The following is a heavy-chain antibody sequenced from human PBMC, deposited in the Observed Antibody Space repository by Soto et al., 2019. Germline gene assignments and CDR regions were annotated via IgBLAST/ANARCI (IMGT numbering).Heavy chain of an antibody. CDR2: ISAYNGNT. CDR3: ARAVGYSYGFDY. D-gene: IGHD5-18*01. V-gene: IGHV1-18*01. J-gene: IGHJ4*02. CDR1: GYTFASYG. Sequence: QVQLVQSGAEVRRPGASVKVSCKASGYTFASYGISWVPQAPGQGLEWMGWISAYNGNTNYAHKLQGRVTMTTETSTATAYMELRSLRSDDTAVYYCARAVGYSYGFDYWGQGTLVTVSS.